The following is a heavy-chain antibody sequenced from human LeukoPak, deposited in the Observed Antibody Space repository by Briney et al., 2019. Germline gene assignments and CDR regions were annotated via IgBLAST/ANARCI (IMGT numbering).Heavy chain of an antibody. CDR2: INHSGST. V-gene: IGHV4-34*01. D-gene: IGHD2-2*01. CDR1: GGSFSGYY. CDR3: ARRGVVPAARRQFDY. J-gene: IGHJ4*02. Sequence: SSETLSLTCQVYGGSFSGYYWSWIRQPPGKGLEWIGEINHSGSTNYNPSLKSRVTISVDTSKNQFSLKLSSVTAADTAVCYCARRGVVPAARRQFDYWGQGTLVTVSS.